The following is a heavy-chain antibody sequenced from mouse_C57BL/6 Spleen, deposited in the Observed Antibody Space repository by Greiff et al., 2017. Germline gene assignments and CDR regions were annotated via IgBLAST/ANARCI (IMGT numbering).Heavy chain of an antibody. Sequence: QVQLQQPGAELVKPGASVKLSCKASGYTFTSYWMHWVKQRPGQGLEWIGMIHPNSGSTNYNEKFKSKATLTVDKSSSTAYMQLSSLTSEDSAVYYCAKKRGDDYDGEDYYFDYWGQGTTLTVSS. J-gene: IGHJ2*01. CDR3: AKKRGDDYDGEDYYFDY. CDR2: IHPNSGST. D-gene: IGHD2-4*01. CDR1: GYTFTSYW. V-gene: IGHV1-64*01.